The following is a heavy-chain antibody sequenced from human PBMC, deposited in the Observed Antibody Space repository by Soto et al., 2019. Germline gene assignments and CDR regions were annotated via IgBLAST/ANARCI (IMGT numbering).Heavy chain of an antibody. J-gene: IGHJ4*02. Sequence: SETLSLTCTVSGDSISNYYCSWIRQSPGKGLEWIGYIYYSGSTKYNPSLKSRVTISIDKSKNQFSLKLTSVTAADTAVYYCAKANSGYGSFDQWGQGMLVTVSS. CDR1: GDSISNYY. D-gene: IGHD5-12*01. V-gene: IGHV4-59*01. CDR3: AKANSGYGSFDQ. CDR2: IYYSGST.